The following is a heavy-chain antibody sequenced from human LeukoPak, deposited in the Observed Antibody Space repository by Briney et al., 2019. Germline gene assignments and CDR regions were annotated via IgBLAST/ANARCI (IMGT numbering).Heavy chain of an antibody. CDR3: ATYHNTLTAKRSYY. D-gene: IGHD2-21*02. CDR2: ISGSGATT. J-gene: IGHJ4*02. V-gene: IGHV3-23*01. CDR1: GFTFSTYA. Sequence: GGSLRLSCAASGFTFSTYAMSWVRQAPGKGLEWVSAISGSGATTYYADSVKGRFTISRDNAGNSLYLQMNSLRAEDTAVYYCATYHNTLTAKRSYYWGQGTLVTVSS.